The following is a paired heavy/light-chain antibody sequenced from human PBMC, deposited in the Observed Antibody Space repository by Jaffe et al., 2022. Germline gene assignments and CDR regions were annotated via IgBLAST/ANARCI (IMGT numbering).Light chain of an antibody. V-gene: IGLV1-51*01. CDR3: VTWDRSLSVVV. CDR2: DDN. CDR1: FSNIGSEY. J-gene: IGLJ3*02. Sequence: QSALTQPPSVSAAPGQKVTISCSGTFSNIGSEYVSWHQQLPGAAPKLLIYDDNKRPSGIPDRFSGSKSGTSVTLAITGLQTGDEADYYCVTWDRSLSVVVFGGGTKLTVL.
Heavy chain of an antibody. D-gene: IGHD2-21*01. V-gene: IGHV3-13*01. CDR1: GFTFSNYD. CDR3: TRTCRGSDARCHFDPDSYDV. J-gene: IGHJ3*01. CDR2: IGTAGDT. Sequence: EVQLVESGGGLVQPGGSLRLSCAASGFTFSNYDLHWVRQAPGKGLEWVSLIGTAGDTRYSASVRGRFTISRDNAKNSVYLQLNSLRVGDTAVYYCTRTCRGSDARCHFDPDSYDVWGHGTMVTVSS.